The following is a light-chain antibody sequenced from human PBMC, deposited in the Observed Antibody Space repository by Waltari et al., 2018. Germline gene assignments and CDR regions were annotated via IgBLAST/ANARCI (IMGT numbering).Light chain of an antibody. J-gene: IGKJ5*01. CDR1: QSVDTN. CDR3: QQYNRWPPIT. Sequence: EIVMTQSPATLSVSPGGRATLSYRASQSVDTNLAWYQQKPAQAPRLLIYDASTRAPGIPARFTGSGSGTQFTLTISSLQSEDSAVYSCQQYNRWPPITFGQGTRLEIK. V-gene: IGKV3D-15*01. CDR2: DAS.